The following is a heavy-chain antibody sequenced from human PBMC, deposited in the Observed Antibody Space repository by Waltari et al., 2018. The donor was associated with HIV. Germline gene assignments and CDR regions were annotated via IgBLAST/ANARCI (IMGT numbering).Heavy chain of an antibody. V-gene: IGHV4-59*01. CDR1: GASISSYY. D-gene: IGHD3-3*01. Sequence: QVQLQESGPGLVKPSETLSLTCTLHGASISSYYWSWIRQPPGKGLEWIGYIYYSGSNNYNPSLKSRVTISVDTSKNQFSLKLSSVTAADTAGYYCARVSERYYGMDVWGQGTTVTVSS. J-gene: IGHJ6*02. CDR3: ARVSERYYGMDV. CDR2: IYYSGSN.